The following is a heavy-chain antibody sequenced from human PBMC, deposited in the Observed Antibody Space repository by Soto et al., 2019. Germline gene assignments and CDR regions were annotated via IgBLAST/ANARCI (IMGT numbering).Heavy chain of an antibody. CDR2: IYQSGST. CDR1: GGSISSSNW. Sequence: QVQLQESGPGLVKPSGTLSLTCGVSGGSISSSNWWSWVRQSPGKGLEWIGEIYQSGSTNYNPSLKSRVTISVDKSKNQFSLKLRSVTDADTAVYYCASAAGLLTYYYYMDVWGKGTTVTVSS. J-gene: IGHJ6*03. CDR3: ASAAGLLTYYYYMDV. D-gene: IGHD6-19*01. V-gene: IGHV4-4*02.